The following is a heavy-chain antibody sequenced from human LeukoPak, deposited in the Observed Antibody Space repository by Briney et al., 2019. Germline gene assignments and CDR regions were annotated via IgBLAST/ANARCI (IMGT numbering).Heavy chain of an antibody. D-gene: IGHD2-2*01. CDR3: ARGQLLRGWFDP. V-gene: IGHV4-59*01. J-gene: IGHJ5*02. CDR1: GGSISSYY. Sequence: SETLSLTCTVSGGSISSYYWSWIRQPPGKGREWIGYIYYSGSTNYNPSLKSRVTISVDTSKNQFSLKLSSVTAADTAVYYCARGQLLRGWFDPWGQGTLVTVSS. CDR2: IYYSGST.